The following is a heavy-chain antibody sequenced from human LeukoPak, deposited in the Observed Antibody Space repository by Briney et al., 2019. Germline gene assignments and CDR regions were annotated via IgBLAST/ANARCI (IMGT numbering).Heavy chain of an antibody. J-gene: IGHJ3*02. CDR1: GGSFSGYY. CDR2: INHSGST. D-gene: IGHD3-16*01. Sequence: SETLSLTCAVYGGSFSGYYWSWIRQPPGKGLEWIGEINHSGSTNYNPSLKSRVTISVDTSKNQFSLILSSVTAADTAVYFCARDRHVTDKLGGDAFDIWGQGTTVTVS. CDR3: ARDRHVTDKLGGDAFDI. V-gene: IGHV4-34*01.